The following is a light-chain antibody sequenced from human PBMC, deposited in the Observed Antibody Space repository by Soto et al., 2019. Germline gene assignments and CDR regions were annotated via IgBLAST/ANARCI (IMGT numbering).Light chain of an antibody. Sequence: QSALTQPASVSGPPGQSITISCTGTSSDVGGYNYVSWYQQHPGKAPKVIIFEVSNRPSGVSNRFSGSKSGNTASLIISGLQAEDEVDYYCSSYTSTSTLYVFGTGTKVTVL. J-gene: IGLJ1*01. CDR2: EVS. V-gene: IGLV2-14*01. CDR3: SSYTSTSTLYV. CDR1: SSDVGGYNY.